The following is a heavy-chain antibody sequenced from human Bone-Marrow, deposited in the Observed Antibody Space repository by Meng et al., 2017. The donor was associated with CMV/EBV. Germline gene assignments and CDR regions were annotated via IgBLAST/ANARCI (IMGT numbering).Heavy chain of an antibody. Sequence: GESLKISCAASGFTFSSYAMSWVRQAPGKGLEWVSAISGSGGSTYYADSVKGRFTISRDNSKNTLYLQMNSLRAEDTAVYYCAKDSAGSYFPQEGNYWDQGTLVTVSS. V-gene: IGHV3-23*01. J-gene: IGHJ4*02. D-gene: IGHD1-26*01. CDR1: GFTFSSYA. CDR3: AKDSAGSYFPQEGNY. CDR2: ISGSGGST.